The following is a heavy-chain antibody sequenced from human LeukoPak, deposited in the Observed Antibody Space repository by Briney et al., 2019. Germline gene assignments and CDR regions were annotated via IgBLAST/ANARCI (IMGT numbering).Heavy chain of an antibody. Sequence: GASVRVSCKASVYTFTGYFIHWVRQAPGQGLEWMGWINPNSGGTNYAQKIQGRVTMTRDTSINTAYMELSRLSSDDTAVYYCARDERYDSSGYPFDYWGQGTLVTVSS. CDR1: VYTFTGYF. D-gene: IGHD3-22*01. CDR2: INPNSGGT. CDR3: ARDERYDSSGYPFDY. J-gene: IGHJ4*02. V-gene: IGHV1-2*02.